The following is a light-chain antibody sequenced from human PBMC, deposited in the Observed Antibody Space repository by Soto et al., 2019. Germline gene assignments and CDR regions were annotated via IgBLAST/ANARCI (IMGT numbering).Light chain of an antibody. CDR2: GAS. CDR3: QQYNNWPPLLT. V-gene: IGKV3-15*01. CDR1: QSVSNN. J-gene: IGKJ4*01. Sequence: EIVLTQSPGTLSLSPGERATLSCRASQSVSNNYLAWYQQKPGQAPRLLIYGASTRATGIPARFSGSGSGTEFTLTISSLQSEDFAVYYCQQYNNWPPLLTFGGGTKVDIK.